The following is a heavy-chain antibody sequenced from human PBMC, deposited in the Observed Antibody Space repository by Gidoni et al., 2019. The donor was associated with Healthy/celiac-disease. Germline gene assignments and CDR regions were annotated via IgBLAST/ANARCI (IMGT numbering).Heavy chain of an antibody. CDR2: ISSSSSYI. D-gene: IGHD6-13*01. CDR1: EFTFSSYS. Sequence: EVQLVESGGGLVKPGGSLRLSCAASEFTFSSYSMNWVRQAPGKGLEWVSSISSSSSYIYYADSVKGRFTISRDNAKNSLYLQMNSLRAEDTAVYYCAAAAGTFSRMDVWGQGTTVTVSS. J-gene: IGHJ6*02. V-gene: IGHV3-21*01. CDR3: AAAAGTFSRMDV.